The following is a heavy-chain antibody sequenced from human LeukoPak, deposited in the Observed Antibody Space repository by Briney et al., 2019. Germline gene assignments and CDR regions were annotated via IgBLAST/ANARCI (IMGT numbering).Heavy chain of an antibody. J-gene: IGHJ5*02. CDR1: GFTFSNAW. V-gene: IGHV3-15*07. CDR2: IRSNSDGGTI. D-gene: IGHD3-22*01. CDR3: ATDFFDST. Sequence: GGSLRLSCATSGFTFSNAWMNWVRQAPGKGLEWVGRIRSNSDGGTIDYAAPVKGRFTLSRDDSKTTLYLQMNSLQTEDTAVYYCATDFFDSTWGQGTLVTVSS.